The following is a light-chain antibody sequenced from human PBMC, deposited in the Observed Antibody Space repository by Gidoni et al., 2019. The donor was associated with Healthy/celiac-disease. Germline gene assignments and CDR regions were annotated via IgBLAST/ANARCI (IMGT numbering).Light chain of an antibody. Sequence: DIQMTQSPSSLSASVGDRVTITCQASQDISNYLNWYQQKPGKPPKLLIYDASNLETGVPSRFSGSGSGTDFTFTISSLKPEDIAKYYCQQYDNLRFTFGPGTKVNIK. CDR3: QQYDNLRFT. V-gene: IGKV1-33*01. CDR2: DAS. CDR1: QDISNY. J-gene: IGKJ3*01.